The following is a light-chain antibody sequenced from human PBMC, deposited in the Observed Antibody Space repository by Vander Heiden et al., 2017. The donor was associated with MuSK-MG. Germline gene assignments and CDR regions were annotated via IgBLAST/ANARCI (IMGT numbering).Light chain of an antibody. V-gene: IGKV3-11*01. CDR3: QQGSNWHQQMVT. CDR1: QSVSSN. CDR2: DAS. J-gene: IGKJ5*01. Sequence: EIVLTQSPATLSVSPGERATLSCRASQSVSSNLAWYQQKPGQAPRLLIYDASNRATGSPDRFSGSGYGKDFTLTISSLDPEECAVYYCQQGSNWHQQMVTFGQGTRMEIK.